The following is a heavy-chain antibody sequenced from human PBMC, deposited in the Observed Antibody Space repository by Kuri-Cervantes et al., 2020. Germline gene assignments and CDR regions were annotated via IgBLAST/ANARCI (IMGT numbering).Heavy chain of an antibody. CDR1: GFTFNGYS. CDR2: ISYDGSNK. J-gene: IGHJ4*02. Sequence: GESLKISCAASGFTFNGYSMNWVRQAPGKGLEWVAVISYDGSNKYYADSVKGRFTISRDNSKNTLYLQMNSLRDDDTAVYYCASQWLENFDYWGQGTLVTVSS. D-gene: IGHD6-19*01. CDR3: ASQWLENFDY. V-gene: IGHV3-30*03.